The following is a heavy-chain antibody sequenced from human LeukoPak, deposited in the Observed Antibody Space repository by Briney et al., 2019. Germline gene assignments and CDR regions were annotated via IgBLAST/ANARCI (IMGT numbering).Heavy chain of an antibody. Sequence: ASVKVSCKASGYTFTGHYMHWVRQAPGQGLEWMGWINPNSGGTSYAQKFQGRVTMTRDTSISTAYMELSRLRSDDTAVHYCARVVRGSNYFDYWGQGTLVTVSS. D-gene: IGHD1-26*01. J-gene: IGHJ4*02. CDR2: INPNSGGT. V-gene: IGHV1-2*02. CDR3: ARVVRGSNYFDY. CDR1: GYTFTGHY.